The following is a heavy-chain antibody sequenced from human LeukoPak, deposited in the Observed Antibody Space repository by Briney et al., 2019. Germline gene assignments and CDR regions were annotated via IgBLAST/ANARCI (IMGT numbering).Heavy chain of an antibody. D-gene: IGHD3-9*01. V-gene: IGHV3-66*01. J-gene: IGHJ6*01. CDR1: GFTVSSNY. CDR2: IYSGGST. Sequence: GGSLRLSCAPSGFTVSSNYMSGVRQSPGRRLECVSVIYSGGSTYYADSVKGTFTISRDNSKNTLYLEMNSLRAEDTAVYYCARERRPYYDILTLVYYYYGMDVWGQGTTVTVSS. CDR3: ARERRPYYDILTLVYYYYGMDV.